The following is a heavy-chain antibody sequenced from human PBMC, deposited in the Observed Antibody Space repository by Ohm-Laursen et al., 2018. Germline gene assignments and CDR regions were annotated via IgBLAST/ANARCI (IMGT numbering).Heavy chain of an antibody. CDR2: MNPNSGNT. V-gene: IGHV1-8*01. D-gene: IGHD3-22*01. CDR1: GYTFTSYD. J-gene: IGHJ4*02. Sequence: ASVKVSCKASGYTFTSYDINWVRQATGQGLEWMGWMNPNSGNTGYAQKFQGRVTMIRNTSISTAYMELSSLRSEDTAVYYCARATYYYDSSGYYYLYYFDYWGQGTLVTVSS. CDR3: ARATYYYDSSGYYYLYYFDY.